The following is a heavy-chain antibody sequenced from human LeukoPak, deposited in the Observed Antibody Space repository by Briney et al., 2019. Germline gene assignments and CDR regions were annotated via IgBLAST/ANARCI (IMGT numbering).Heavy chain of an antibody. Sequence: PGGSLRLSCEASGFTVSSNYMSWVRQAPGKGLEWVSYISSSSSTIYYADSVKGRFTISRDNAKNSLYLQMNSLRAEDTAVYYCARDLPPGMSFSFGYWGQGTLVTVSS. CDR1: GFTVSSNY. CDR3: ARDLPPGMSFSFGY. V-gene: IGHV3-48*04. D-gene: IGHD3-10*01. CDR2: ISSSSSTI. J-gene: IGHJ4*02.